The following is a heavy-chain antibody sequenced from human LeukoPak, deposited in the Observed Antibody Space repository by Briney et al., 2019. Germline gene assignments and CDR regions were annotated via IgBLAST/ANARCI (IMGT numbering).Heavy chain of an antibody. CDR2: ISSSSSYI. Sequence: GGSLRLSCAASGFTFSSYSMNWVRQAPGKGLEWVSSISSSSSYIYYADSVKGRFTISRDNSKNTLYLQMNSLRAEDTAVYYCARVQLTALDYWGQGTLVTVSS. CDR3: ARVQLTALDY. J-gene: IGHJ4*02. D-gene: IGHD5-18*01. V-gene: IGHV3-21*01. CDR1: GFTFSSYS.